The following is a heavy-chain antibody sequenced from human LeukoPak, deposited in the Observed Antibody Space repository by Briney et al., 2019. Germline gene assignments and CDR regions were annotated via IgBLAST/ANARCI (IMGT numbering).Heavy chain of an antibody. CDR3: AKVLGNYYYGMDV. Sequence: GGSLRLSCAASGFTFVDYAMHWVRQAPGKGLEWVSGISGNSGSIGYADSVKGRFTISRDNAKNSLYLQMNSLRAEDTALYYCAKVLGNYYYGMDVWGQGTTVTVSS. CDR2: ISGNSGSI. CDR1: GFTFVDYA. D-gene: IGHD2-15*01. J-gene: IGHJ6*02. V-gene: IGHV3-9*01.